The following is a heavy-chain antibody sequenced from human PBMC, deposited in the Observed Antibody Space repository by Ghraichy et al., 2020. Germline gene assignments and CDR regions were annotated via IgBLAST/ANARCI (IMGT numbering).Heavy chain of an antibody. CDR3: ARGENSPSSYYDFWSGYYGVYAFDI. CDR2: MNPNSGNT. CDR1: GYNFTSSV. D-gene: IGHD3-3*01. V-gene: IGHV1-8*01. Sequence: ASVKVSCKTCGYNFTSSVINWVRQATGQGLEWMGWMNPNSGNTGYAQKFQGRVTMTRNTSISTAYMELSSLRSEDAAVYYCARGENSPSSYYDFWSGYYGVYAFDIWGQGIMVTVAS. J-gene: IGHJ3*02.